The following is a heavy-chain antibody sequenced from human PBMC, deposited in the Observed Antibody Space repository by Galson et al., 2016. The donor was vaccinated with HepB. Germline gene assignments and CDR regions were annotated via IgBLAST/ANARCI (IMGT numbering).Heavy chain of an antibody. CDR1: GFTFSSYA. CDR2: ITGSGGAT. V-gene: IGHV3-23*01. CDR3: VKFKGSGSHYHYSMDV. D-gene: IGHD1-26*01. Sequence: SLRLSCAASGFTFSSYAMIWVRQAPGKGLEWVSAITGSGGATSYADSVKGRFTISRDNSKNTLYLQMNSLRAEDTAVYYCVKFKGSGSHYHYSMDVWGKGTAVIVSS. J-gene: IGHJ6*03.